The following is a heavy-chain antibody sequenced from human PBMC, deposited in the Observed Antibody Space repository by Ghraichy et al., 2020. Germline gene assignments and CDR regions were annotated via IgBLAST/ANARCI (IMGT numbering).Heavy chain of an antibody. CDR1: GFTFSSYG. J-gene: IGHJ4*02. CDR2: IRFDGSDK. V-gene: IGHV3-30*02. D-gene: IGHD1-7*01. Sequence: GGSLRLSCAASGFTFSSYGMHWVRQAPGKGLEWVTFIRFDGSDKYYVDSVKGRFTISRDNSKNTLYLQMNSLRTEDTAVYYCALEGWNYAGVPDFWGRGTLVTVSS. CDR3: ALEGWNYAGVPDF.